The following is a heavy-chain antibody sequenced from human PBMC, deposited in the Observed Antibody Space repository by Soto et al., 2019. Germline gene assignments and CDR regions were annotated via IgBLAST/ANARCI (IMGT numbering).Heavy chain of an antibody. CDR3: AKDIREVAGPFDY. V-gene: IGHV3-9*01. CDR2: ISWNSGSI. Sequence: EVQLVESGGGLVQPGRSLRLSCAASGFTFDDYAMHWVRQAPGKGLEWVSGISWNSGSIGYADSVKGRFTISRDNAKNSLYLQMNSLRAEDTALYYCAKDIREVAGPFDYWGQGTLVTVSS. CDR1: GFTFDDYA. D-gene: IGHD6-19*01. J-gene: IGHJ4*02.